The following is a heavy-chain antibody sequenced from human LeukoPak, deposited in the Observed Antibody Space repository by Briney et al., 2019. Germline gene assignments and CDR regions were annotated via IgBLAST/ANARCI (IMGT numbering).Heavy chain of an antibody. J-gene: IGHJ3*02. CDR3: ARDLPDSSGYTSAFDI. CDR2: INHSGST. D-gene: IGHD3-22*01. Sequence: SETLSLTCAVYGGSFSGYYWSWIRQPPGKGLEWIGEINHSGSTNYNPSLKSRVTISADTSKNQFSLKLSSVTAADTAVYYCARDLPDSSGYTSAFDIWGQGTMVTVSS. CDR1: GGSFSGYY. V-gene: IGHV4-34*01.